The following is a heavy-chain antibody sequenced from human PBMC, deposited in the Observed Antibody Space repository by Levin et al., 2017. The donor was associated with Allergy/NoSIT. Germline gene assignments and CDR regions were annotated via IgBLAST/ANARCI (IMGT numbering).Heavy chain of an antibody. CDR2: IYPGDSDT. Sequence: GESLKISCKGSGYSFTSYWIGWVRQMPGKGLEWMGIIYPGDSDTRYSPSFQGQVTISADKSISTAYLQWSSLKASDTAMYYCARHFKLSSVTPLYYYYYMDVWGKGTTVTVSS. CDR1: GYSFTSYW. J-gene: IGHJ6*03. V-gene: IGHV5-51*01. D-gene: IGHD4-17*01. CDR3: ARHFKLSSVTPLYYYYYMDV.